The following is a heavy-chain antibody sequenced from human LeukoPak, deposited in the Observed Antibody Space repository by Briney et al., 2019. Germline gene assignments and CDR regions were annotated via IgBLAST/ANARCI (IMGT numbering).Heavy chain of an antibody. CDR3: ARGRWHPSVRVDY. J-gene: IGHJ4*02. CDR1: GGFFSGYY. D-gene: IGHD6-13*01. Sequence: PSETLSITCAVDGGFFSGYYWSWIRQPPGKGLEWIGEINHSGSTNYNPSLKSRVTISVDTSKNQFSLKLNSVTAADTAVYYCARGRWHPSVRVDYWGQGTLVTVSS. CDR2: INHSGST. V-gene: IGHV4-34*01.